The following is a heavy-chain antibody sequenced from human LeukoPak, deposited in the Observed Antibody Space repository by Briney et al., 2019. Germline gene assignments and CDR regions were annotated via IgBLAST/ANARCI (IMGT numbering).Heavy chain of an antibody. CDR3: ARLPDYYDSSGYYSFDY. J-gene: IGHJ4*02. CDR1: GYTFTSYG. CDR2: ISAYNGNT. D-gene: IGHD3-22*01. V-gene: IGHV1-18*01. Sequence: SVKVSCKASGYTFTSYGISWVRQAPGQGLEWMGWISAYNGNTNYAQKLQGRVTMTTDTSTSTAYMELRSLRSDDTAVYYCARLPDYYDSSGYYSFDYWGQGTLVTVSS.